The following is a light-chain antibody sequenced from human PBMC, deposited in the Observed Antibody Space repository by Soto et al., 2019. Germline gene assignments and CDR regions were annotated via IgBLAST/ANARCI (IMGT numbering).Light chain of an antibody. CDR3: LQDYNYPLT. CDR1: QGIRRY. J-gene: IGKJ4*01. Sequence: AIQMTLSPSSLSASVGDRVTITCRASQGIRRYLGWYQQKPGKAPKLLIYAASSLQSGVPSRFSGSGSGTDFTLTISSLQPEDFATYYCLQDYNYPLTFGGGTKVEIK. CDR2: AAS. V-gene: IGKV1-6*01.